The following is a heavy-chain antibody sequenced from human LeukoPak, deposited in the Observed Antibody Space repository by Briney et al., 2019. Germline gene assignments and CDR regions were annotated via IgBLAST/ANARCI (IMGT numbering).Heavy chain of an antibody. CDR2: ISSSSSYI. Sequence: GGSLRLSCAASGFTFSSYSINWVRQAPGKGLEWVSSISSSSSYIYYADSVKGRFTISRDNAKNSLYLQMNSLRAEDTAVYYCARLRGSYYRYNWFDPWGQGTLVTVSS. CDR3: ARLRGSYYRYNWFDP. D-gene: IGHD1-26*01. CDR1: GFTFSSYS. J-gene: IGHJ5*02. V-gene: IGHV3-21*01.